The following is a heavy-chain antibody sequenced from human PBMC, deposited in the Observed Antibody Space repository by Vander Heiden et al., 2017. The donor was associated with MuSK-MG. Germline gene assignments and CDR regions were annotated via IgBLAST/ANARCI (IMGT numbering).Heavy chain of an antibody. CDR1: GCSISSSSYY. J-gene: IGHJ4*02. CDR3: ARRSYGYYFDY. Sequence: HLQLQESGPGLVKPSETLSLTCTVSGCSISSSSYYWGWIRQPPGKGLEWIGSIYYSGSTYYNPSLKSRVTISVDTSKNQFSLKLSSVTAADTAVYYCARRSYGYYFDYWGQGTLVTVSS. D-gene: IGHD5-18*01. V-gene: IGHV4-39*01. CDR2: IYYSGST.